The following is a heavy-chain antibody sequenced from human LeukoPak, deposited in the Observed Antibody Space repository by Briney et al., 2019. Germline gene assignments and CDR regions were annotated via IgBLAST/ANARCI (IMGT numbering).Heavy chain of an antibody. CDR1: GFTFSTHT. CDR2: ISANSDDV. CDR3: VRIPNTAGFPNWFDP. D-gene: IGHD2-2*02. Sequence: NPGGSLRLSCAGSGFTFSTHTMNWVRQAPGRGLEWVSSISANSDDVYYADSVKGRFTISRDNAKNSLYLQMNSLRTEDTAVYYCVRIPNTAGFPNWFDPWGQGTLVTVSS. J-gene: IGHJ5*02. V-gene: IGHV3-21*01.